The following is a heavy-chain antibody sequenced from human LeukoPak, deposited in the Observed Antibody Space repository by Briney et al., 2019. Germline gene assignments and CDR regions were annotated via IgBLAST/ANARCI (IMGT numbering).Heavy chain of an antibody. D-gene: IGHD3-10*01. J-gene: IGHJ4*02. CDR3: ATVAITMVRGVILTYYFDY. CDR1: GYTFTSYA. Sequence: GASVKVSCKASGYTFTSYAMHWVRQAPGQGLEWMGWISAYNGNTNYAQKLQGRVTMTTDTSTDTAYMELSSLRSEDTAVYYCATVAITMVRGVILTYYFDYWGQGTLVTVSS. V-gene: IGHV1-18*01. CDR2: ISAYNGNT.